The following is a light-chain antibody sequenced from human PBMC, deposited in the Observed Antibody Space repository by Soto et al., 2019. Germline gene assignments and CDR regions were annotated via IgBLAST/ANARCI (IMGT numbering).Light chain of an antibody. J-gene: IGKJ2*01. CDR1: QSVSSSY. CDR2: GAS. V-gene: IGKV3-20*01. CDR3: QQYASLYT. Sequence: TVLTQSPGTLSLSPGERATLSCWASQSVSSSYLAWYQQKPGQAPRLLIYGASSRATGIPDRFSGSGSGTDFTLTISRLEPEDFAVYYCQQYASLYTFGQGTKLEIK.